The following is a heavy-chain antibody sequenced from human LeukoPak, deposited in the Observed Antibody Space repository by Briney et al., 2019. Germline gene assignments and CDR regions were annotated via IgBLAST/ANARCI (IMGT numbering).Heavy chain of an antibody. CDR1: GYTFTSYD. J-gene: IGHJ5*02. V-gene: IGHV1-8*01. D-gene: IGHD1-26*01. CDR2: MNPNSGNT. Sequence: ASVKVSCKASGYTFTSYDINWVRQATGQGLEWMGWMNPNSGNTGYAQKFQGRVTMTRNTSIRTAYMELSSLRSEDKAVYYCASGGSYYGWFDPWGQGTLVTVSS. CDR3: ASGGSYYGWFDP.